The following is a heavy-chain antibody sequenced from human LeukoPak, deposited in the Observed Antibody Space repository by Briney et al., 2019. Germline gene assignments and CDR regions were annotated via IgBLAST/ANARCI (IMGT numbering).Heavy chain of an antibody. Sequence: GGSLRLSCAASGFTFSSYAISWVRQAPGKGLEWVSAISGSGGSTYYADSVKGRFTISRDNSKNTLYLQMNSLRAEDTAVYYCAKDYGATTRGYFDYWGQGTLVTVSS. CDR1: GFTFSSYA. V-gene: IGHV3-23*01. CDR3: AKDYGATTRGYFDY. D-gene: IGHD4-17*01. J-gene: IGHJ4*02. CDR2: ISGSGGST.